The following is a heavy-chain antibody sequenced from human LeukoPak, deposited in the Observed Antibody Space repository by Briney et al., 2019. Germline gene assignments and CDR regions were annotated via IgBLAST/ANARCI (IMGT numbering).Heavy chain of an antibody. CDR2: ISYHGSDK. D-gene: IGHD1-26*01. Sequence: PGKSLRLSCATSGFTFTNYAVHWVRQAPGKGLEWVAVISYHGSDKYYADSVRGRFTISRDDSNNTVDLQMNSLRPEDTAVYYCAKDQRGAGGDWFDPWGQGTLVTVSP. J-gene: IGHJ5*02. CDR1: GFTFTNYA. CDR3: AKDQRGAGGDWFDP. V-gene: IGHV3-30-3*01.